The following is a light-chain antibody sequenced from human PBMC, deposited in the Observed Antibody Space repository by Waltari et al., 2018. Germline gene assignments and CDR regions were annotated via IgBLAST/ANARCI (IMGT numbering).Light chain of an antibody. J-gene: IGLJ3*02. CDR1: TGEVAGDFY. CDR3: LLHFGGDQLV. Sequence: QTVVTQEPSLPVSPGGTVTLTCASSTGEVAGDFYPSWFQQIPGHTPSDHIFGSTNKYSWTLARFSVSLLGGKAALTLSGAQPEDEADDFCLLHFGGDQLVFGGGTKLTVL. CDR2: GST. V-gene: IGLV7-43*01.